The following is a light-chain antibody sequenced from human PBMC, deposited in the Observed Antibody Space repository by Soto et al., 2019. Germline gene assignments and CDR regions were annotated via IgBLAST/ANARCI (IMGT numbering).Light chain of an antibody. CDR2: GIS. J-gene: IGKJ1*01. Sequence: EIVLTQSPGTLSLSPGERATLSCRASQTVTRSYLAWYQHKPGQAPRLLISGISRRAPGIPDRFSGDGSGTDFTLTISRLEPEDYAVYYCHQYDGSPITFGQGTKV. V-gene: IGKV3-20*01. CDR1: QTVTRSY. CDR3: HQYDGSPIT.